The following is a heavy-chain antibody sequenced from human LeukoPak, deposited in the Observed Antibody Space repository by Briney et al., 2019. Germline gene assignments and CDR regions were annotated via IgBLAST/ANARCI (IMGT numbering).Heavy chain of an antibody. J-gene: IGHJ5*02. CDR1: GFTFDDYA. CDR2: ISWNSGSI. V-gene: IGHV3-9*01. Sequence: GRSLRLSCAASGFTFDDYAMHWVRQAPGKGLEWVSGISWNSGSIGYGDSVKGRFTISRDNAKNSLYLQMNSLRAEDTALYYCAKDMAGTTTAWFDPWGQGTLVTASS. D-gene: IGHD6-19*01. CDR3: AKDMAGTTTAWFDP.